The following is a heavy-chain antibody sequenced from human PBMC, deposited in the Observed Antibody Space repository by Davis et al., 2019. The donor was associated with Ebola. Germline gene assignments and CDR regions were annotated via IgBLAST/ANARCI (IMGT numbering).Heavy chain of an antibody. J-gene: IGHJ6*04. CDR3: ARPLRLAAAAISYYYYGMDV. D-gene: IGHD6-13*01. CDR1: GFIFRNYV. Sequence: GESLKISCETSGFIFRNYVMSWVRQAPGKGLEWVSTFGTVGDTYYADSVKGRFAMSRDNSRGTLYLQMNSLRVEDTAVYYCARPLRLAAAAISYYYYGMDVWGKGTTVTVSS. CDR2: FGTVGDT. V-gene: IGHV3-23*01.